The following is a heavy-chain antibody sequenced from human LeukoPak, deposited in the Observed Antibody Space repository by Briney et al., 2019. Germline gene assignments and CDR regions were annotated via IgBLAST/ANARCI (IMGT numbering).Heavy chain of an antibody. CDR1: GGSFSGYY. J-gene: IGHJ4*02. V-gene: IGHV4-34*01. CDR2: INHSGST. Sequence: SETLSLTCAVYGGSFSGYYWSWIRQPPGKGLEWIGEINHSGSTKYNPSLKSRVTISVDTSKNQFSLKLSSVTAADTAVYYCARGVLSIAVAYYFDYWGQGTLVTVSS. D-gene: IGHD6-19*01. CDR3: ARGVLSIAVAYYFDY.